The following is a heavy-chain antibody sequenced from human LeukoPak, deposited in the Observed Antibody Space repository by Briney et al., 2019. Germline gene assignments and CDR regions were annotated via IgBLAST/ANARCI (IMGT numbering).Heavy chain of an antibody. CDR2: INAGNGNT. J-gene: IGHJ6*02. D-gene: IGHD3-10*01. CDR1: GYTFTSYA. V-gene: IGHV1-3*01. CDR3: AADLPVSGSPGMDV. Sequence: ASVKVSCKASGYTFTSYAMHWVRQAPGQRLEWMGWINAGNGNTKYSQKFQGRVTITRDTSASTAYMELSSLRSEDTSVYYCAADLPVSGSPGMDVWGQGTTVTVSS.